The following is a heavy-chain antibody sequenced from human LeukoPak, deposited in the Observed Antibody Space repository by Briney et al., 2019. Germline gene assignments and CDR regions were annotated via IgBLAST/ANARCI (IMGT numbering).Heavy chain of an antibody. CDR1: GFTFSSYA. Sequence: PGGSLRLSCAASGFTFSSYAMSWVRQAPGKELEWVSAISGSGGSTYYADSVKGRFTISRDNSKNTLYLQMNSLRAEDTAVYYCAKGDIVVVPAAKDEFGFDYWGQGTLVTVSS. CDR2: ISGSGGST. D-gene: IGHD2-2*01. CDR3: AKGDIVVVPAAKDEFGFDY. V-gene: IGHV3-23*01. J-gene: IGHJ4*02.